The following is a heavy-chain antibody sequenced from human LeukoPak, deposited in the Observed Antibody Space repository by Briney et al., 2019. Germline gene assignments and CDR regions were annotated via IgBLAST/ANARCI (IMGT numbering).Heavy chain of an antibody. CDR3: ARGSLYYAFDY. D-gene: IGHD3-10*01. CDR1: GGSISSGGYY. Sequence: PQTLSLTCTVSGGSISSGGYYWSWIRQPPGKGLEWIGYIYHSGSTYYNPSLKSRVTISVDRSKNQFSLKLSSVTAADTAVYYCARGSLYYAFDYWGQGTLVTVSS. V-gene: IGHV4-30-2*01. CDR2: IYHSGST. J-gene: IGHJ4*02.